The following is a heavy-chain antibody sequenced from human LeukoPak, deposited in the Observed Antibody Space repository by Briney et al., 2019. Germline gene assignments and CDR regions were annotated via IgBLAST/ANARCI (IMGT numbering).Heavy chain of an antibody. J-gene: IGHJ4*02. V-gene: IGHV3-21*01. Sequence: GGSLRLSCAASGFTFSSYSMNWVRQAPGKGLEWVSSISSSSSYIYYADSVKGRFTISRDNAKNSLYLQMSSLRAEDTAVYYCARLLSSYYDSSGYTLWGQGTLVTVSS. CDR2: ISSSSSYI. CDR3: ARLLSSYYDSSGYTL. D-gene: IGHD3-22*01. CDR1: GFTFSSYS.